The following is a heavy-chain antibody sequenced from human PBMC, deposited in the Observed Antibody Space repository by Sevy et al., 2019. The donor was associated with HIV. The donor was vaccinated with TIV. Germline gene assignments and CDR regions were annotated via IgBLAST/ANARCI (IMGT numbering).Heavy chain of an antibody. V-gene: IGHV6-1*01. J-gene: IGHJ4*02. Sequence: QSQTLLTCAISGDSVSTNIAAWNWIRQSPSRGLEWLGRTYYRSKWYYDFAVSVKSRITVNADTSKNQFSLQLNSVTPEDTAVYYCARDQDWGYDSWGQGTLVTVSS. CDR3: ARDQDWGYDS. CDR2: TYYRSKWYY. D-gene: IGHD7-27*01. CDR1: GDSVSTNIAA.